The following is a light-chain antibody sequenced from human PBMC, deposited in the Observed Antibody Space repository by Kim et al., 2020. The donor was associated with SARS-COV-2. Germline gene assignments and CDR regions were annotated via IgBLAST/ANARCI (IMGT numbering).Light chain of an antibody. CDR3: QKYNSAPWT. CDR2: AAS. CDR1: QGITNS. Sequence: DIQMTQSPSSLSVSVGDRVTITCRASQGITNSLAWYQQKPGKVPQLLIYAASALQSGVPSRFSGSGSGTDFTLTISSLQPEDVATYCCQKYNSAPWTFGQGTKVDIK. V-gene: IGKV1-27*01. J-gene: IGKJ1*01.